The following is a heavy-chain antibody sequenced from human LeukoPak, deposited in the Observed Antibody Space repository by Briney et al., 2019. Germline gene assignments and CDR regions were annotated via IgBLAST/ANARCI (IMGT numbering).Heavy chain of an antibody. D-gene: IGHD3-9*01. V-gene: IGHV4-30-4*01. CDR3: ARAPVLRYFDWLSLNAFDI. Sequence: KSSETLSLTCTVSGGSISSGDYYWSWIRQPPGKGLEWIGYIYYSGSTYFNPSLKSRVTITVDTSKNQLSLKLSSVTAADTAVYYCARAPVLRYFDWLSLNAFDIWGQGTMVTVSS. CDR1: GGSISSGDYY. J-gene: IGHJ3*02. CDR2: IYYSGST.